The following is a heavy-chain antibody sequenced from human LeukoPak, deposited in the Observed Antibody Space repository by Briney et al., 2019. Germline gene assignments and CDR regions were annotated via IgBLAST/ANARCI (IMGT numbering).Heavy chain of an antibody. Sequence: GGSLRRSCAASGFTFSSYGMHWVRQAPGKGLEWVAFIRFDGANKYYADSVKGRFTISRDNSKSTLYLQMNSLRAEDTAVYYCPKDLTSDFGGASDPWGQGTLVTVSS. J-gene: IGHJ5*02. V-gene: IGHV3-30*02. D-gene: IGHD3-10*01. CDR1: GFTFSSYG. CDR2: IRFDGANK. CDR3: PKDLTSDFGGASDP.